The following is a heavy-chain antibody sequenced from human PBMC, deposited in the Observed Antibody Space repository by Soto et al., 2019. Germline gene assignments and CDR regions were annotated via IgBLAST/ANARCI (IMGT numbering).Heavy chain of an antibody. CDR2: ISDDSSRT. CDR1: GFSFSTFE. CDR3: VNGGLLAF. V-gene: IGHV3-23*01. J-gene: IGHJ1*01. D-gene: IGHD3-10*01. Sequence: GGSLRLSCAASGFSFSTFEMSWVRQAPGRGLEWVSFISDDSSRTYYADAVKGRFTISRDNSKYTLYLQMNSLTAEDTAVYACVNGGLLAFCGQGSLVPGSS.